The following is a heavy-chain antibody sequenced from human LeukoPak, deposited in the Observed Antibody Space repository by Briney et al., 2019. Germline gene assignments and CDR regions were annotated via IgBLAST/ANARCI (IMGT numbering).Heavy chain of an antibody. CDR2: IISDESST. CDR1: GFAFSNYW. V-gene: IGHV3-74*01. J-gene: IGHJ4*02. CDR3: ARDGSLPDY. Sequence: GSLRLSCAASGFAFSNYWMHWVRQTPGKGLVWVSRIISDESSTSYADSVKGRFTISRDNAKNTLYLQMNSLRAEDTAVYYCARDGSLPDYWGQGTLVTVSS.